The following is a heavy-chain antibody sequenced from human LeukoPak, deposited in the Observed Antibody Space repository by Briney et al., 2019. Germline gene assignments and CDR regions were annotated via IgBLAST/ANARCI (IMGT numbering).Heavy chain of an antibody. CDR3: VRDRGPNWFDP. D-gene: IGHD5-24*01. J-gene: IGHJ5*02. CDR2: TYYRSRWYS. V-gene: IGHV6-1*01. Sequence: SQTLSLTCAISGDSVSSNSAAWHWIRQSPSRGLEWLGRTYYRSRWYSNYAPSVKSRITINPDTSKKQFSLQLNSVTPEDTAVYYCVRDRGPNWFDPWGQGTLVTVSS. CDR1: GDSVSSNSAA.